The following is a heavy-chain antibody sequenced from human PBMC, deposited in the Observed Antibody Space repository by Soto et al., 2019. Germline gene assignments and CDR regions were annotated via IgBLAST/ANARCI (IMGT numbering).Heavy chain of an antibody. CDR1: GYTFTSYA. V-gene: IGHV1-3*01. Sequence: QVQLVQSGAEVKKPGASVKVSCKASGYTFTSYAMHWVRQAPGQRLEWMGWINAGNGNTKYSQKFQGRVTITRDTSASTAYRELSSLRSEDTAVYYCARNYGDYLYWYFDLWGRGTLVTVSS. J-gene: IGHJ2*01. CDR2: INAGNGNT. CDR3: ARNYGDYLYWYFDL. D-gene: IGHD4-17*01.